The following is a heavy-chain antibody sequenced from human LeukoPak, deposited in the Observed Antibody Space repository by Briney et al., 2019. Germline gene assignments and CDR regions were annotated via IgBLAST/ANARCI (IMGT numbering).Heavy chain of an antibody. CDR3: ARSPHILTGENFDY. V-gene: IGHV1-2*02. CDR1: GYTFTGYY. D-gene: IGHD3-9*01. J-gene: IGHJ4*02. CDR2: INPNSGVT. Sequence: ASVKVSCKASGYTFTGYYMHWVRQAPGQGLEWMGWINPNSGVTKYAQKFQGRVTMTSDTSISTAYMEMSRLRSDDTALYYCARSPHILTGENFDYWGQGTLVTVSS.